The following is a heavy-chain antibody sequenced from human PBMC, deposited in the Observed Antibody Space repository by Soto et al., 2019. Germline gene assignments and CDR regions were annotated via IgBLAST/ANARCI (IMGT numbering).Heavy chain of an antibody. D-gene: IGHD3-10*01. J-gene: IGHJ6*02. CDR2: ISSSSSYI. CDR1: GFAFSSYS. Sequence: PGGSLRLSCAASGFAFSSYSMNWVRQAPGKGLEWVSSISSSSSYIYYADSVKGRFTISRDNAKNSLYLQMNSLRAEDTAVYYCARNQETYLSYYHYGMDVWGQGTTVTVSS. CDR3: ARNQETYLSYYHYGMDV. V-gene: IGHV3-21*01.